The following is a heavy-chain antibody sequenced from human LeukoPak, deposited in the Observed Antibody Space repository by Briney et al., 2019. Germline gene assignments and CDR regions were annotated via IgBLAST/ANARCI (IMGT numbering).Heavy chain of an antibody. J-gene: IGHJ3*02. CDR2: IGSRSRTT. V-gene: IGHV3-48*02. CDR1: GFTFSSNS. D-gene: IGHD6-13*01. CDR3: ARGFGSNFDI. Sequence: PGGSLRLSCAASGFTFSSNSMNWVRQAPGKGLEWVSYIGSRSRTTYYADSVKGRFTISRDNAKNSLYLQMNSLRDEDTAVYYCARGFGSNFDIWGQGTMVTVSS.